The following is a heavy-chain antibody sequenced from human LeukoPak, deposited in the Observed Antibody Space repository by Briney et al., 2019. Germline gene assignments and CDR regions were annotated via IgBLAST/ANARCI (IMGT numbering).Heavy chain of an antibody. D-gene: IGHD6-19*01. J-gene: IGHJ4*02. CDR1: GGSISICY. CDR2: IYTNENT. V-gene: IGHV4-4*07. Sequence: SETLSLTCTVSGGSISICYWNWIRQPAGKGLEWIGRIYTNENTFFNPSLKSRVTMSVDTSKNQFSLQLTSVTAADAAVYYCARSSDSSGYYGGGIIDYWGQGTLVTVFS. CDR3: ARSSDSSGYYGGGIIDY.